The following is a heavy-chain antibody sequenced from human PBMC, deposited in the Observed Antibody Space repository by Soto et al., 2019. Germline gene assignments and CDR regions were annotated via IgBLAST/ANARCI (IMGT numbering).Heavy chain of an antibody. CDR2: IYWDEDK. V-gene: IGHV2-5*02. J-gene: IGHJ4*02. D-gene: IGHD5-12*01. CDR3: AHRPRGYAYYFDY. CDR1: GFSLSTRGVA. Sequence: QITLKESGPTLVKPTQTLTLTCTFSGFSLSTRGVAVGWFRQPPGKALEWLALIYWDEDKWYSPSLKSRPTITDDTSKTQVVLTMTHMDPVDTATYYCAHRPRGYAYYFDYWGQGTLVTVSS.